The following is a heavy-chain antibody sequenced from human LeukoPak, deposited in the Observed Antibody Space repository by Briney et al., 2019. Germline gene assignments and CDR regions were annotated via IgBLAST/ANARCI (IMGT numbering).Heavy chain of an antibody. CDR1: GGSFSGYY. D-gene: IGHD3-10*01. CDR2: INHSGST. CDR3: ASRPLYPTYYYGSGSYPFDY. Sequence: SETLSLTCAVYGGSFSGYYWSWIRQPPGKGLEWIGEINHSGSTNYNPSLKSRVTISVDTSKNQFSLKLSSVTAADTAVYYCASRPLYPTYYYGSGSYPFDYWGQETLVTVSS. V-gene: IGHV4-34*01. J-gene: IGHJ4*02.